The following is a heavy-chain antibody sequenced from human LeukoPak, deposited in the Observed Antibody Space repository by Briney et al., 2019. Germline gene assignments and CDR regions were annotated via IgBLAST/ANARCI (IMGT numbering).Heavy chain of an antibody. Sequence: SETLSLTCTVSGSISSYYWSWIQQPPGKGLEWIGYIYTSGSTNYNPSLKSRITISVDTSKNQFSLDLSSVTAADTAVYYCARQKCTSTSCLTKNAFDIWGQGTMVTVSS. CDR3: ARQKCTSTSCLTKNAFDI. J-gene: IGHJ3*02. CDR1: GSISSYY. CDR2: IYTSGST. D-gene: IGHD2-2*01. V-gene: IGHV4-4*09.